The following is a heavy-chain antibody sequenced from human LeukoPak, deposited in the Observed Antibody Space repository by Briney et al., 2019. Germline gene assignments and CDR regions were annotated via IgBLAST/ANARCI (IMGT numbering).Heavy chain of an antibody. V-gene: IGHV1-18*01. CDR2: ISAYNGNT. D-gene: IGHD5-12*01. Sequence: ASVTVSCTASGGTFSSYAISWVRQAPGQGLEWMGWISAYNGNTNYAQKLQGRVTMTTDTSTSTAYMELRSLRSDDTAVYYCARDMGGYDGFDYWGQGTLVTVSS. CDR3: ARDMGGYDGFDY. CDR1: GGTFSSYA. J-gene: IGHJ4*02.